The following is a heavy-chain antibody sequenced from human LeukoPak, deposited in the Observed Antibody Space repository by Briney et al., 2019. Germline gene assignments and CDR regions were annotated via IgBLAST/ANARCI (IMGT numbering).Heavy chain of an antibody. J-gene: IGHJ4*02. CDR2: IYHSGST. D-gene: IGHD5-24*01. V-gene: IGHV4-38-2*02. CDR1: GYSISSGYY. Sequence: SETLSLTCTVSGYSISSGYYWGWIRQPPGKGLEWIGSIYHSGSTYYNPSLKSRVTISVDTSKNQFSLKLSSVTAADTAVYYCARGPGRRDGYNLVDYWGQGTLVTVSS. CDR3: ARGPGRRDGYNLVDY.